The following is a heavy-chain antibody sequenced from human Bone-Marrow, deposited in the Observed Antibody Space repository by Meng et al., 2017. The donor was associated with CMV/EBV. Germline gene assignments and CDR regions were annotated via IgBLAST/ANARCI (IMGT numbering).Heavy chain of an antibody. CDR3: ARAYDY. CDR1: GFTFSSYA. J-gene: IGHJ4*02. Sequence: GESLKISCAASGFTFSSYAMSWVRQAPGKGLEWVSAISGSGGSTYYADSVKGRFTISRDNAKNSLYLQMNSLRAEDTAVYYCARAYDYWGQGTLVTVSS. V-gene: IGHV3-23*01. CDR2: ISGSGGST.